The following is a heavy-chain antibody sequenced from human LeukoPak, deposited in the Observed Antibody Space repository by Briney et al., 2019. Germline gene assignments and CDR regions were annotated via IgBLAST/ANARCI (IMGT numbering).Heavy chain of an antibody. J-gene: IGHJ6*04. CDR1: GFTFSSYE. Sequence: GGSLRLPCAASGFTFSSYEMNWVRQAPGKGLEWVSYISSSGSTIYYADSVKGRFTISRDNAKNSLYLQMNSLRAEDTAVYYCAELGITMIGGAWGKGTPVTISS. CDR3: AELGITMIGGA. CDR2: ISSSGSTI. D-gene: IGHD3-10*02. V-gene: IGHV3-48*03.